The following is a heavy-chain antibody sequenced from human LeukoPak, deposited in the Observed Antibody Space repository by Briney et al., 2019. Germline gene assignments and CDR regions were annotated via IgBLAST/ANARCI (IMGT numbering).Heavy chain of an antibody. D-gene: IGHD3-22*01. CDR1: GGSISSYY. CDR3: ARAHYDSSGYYSTPVLGWFDP. CDR2: IYYSGST. J-gene: IGHJ5*02. Sequence: SETLSLTCTVSGGSISSYYWSWIRPPPGKGLEWIGYIYYSGSTNYNPSLKSRVTISVDTSKNQFSLKLSSVTAADTAVYYCARAHYDSSGYYSTPVLGWFDPWGQGTLVTVSS. V-gene: IGHV4-59*01.